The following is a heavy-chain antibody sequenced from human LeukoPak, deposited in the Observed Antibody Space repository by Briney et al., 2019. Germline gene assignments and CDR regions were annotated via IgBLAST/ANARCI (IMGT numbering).Heavy chain of an antibody. J-gene: IGHJ6*02. CDR2: ISSSGSTI. D-gene: IGHD2-8*01. Sequence: GGSLTLSCAASGFTFSDYYMSWIRQAPGKGLEWVSYISSSGSTIYYADSVKGRFTISRDNAKNSLYLQMNSLRAEDTAVYYCARAGPRYCTNGVCYTYYGMDVWGQGTTVTVSS. CDR3: ARAGPRYCTNGVCYTYYGMDV. CDR1: GFTFSDYY. V-gene: IGHV3-11*01.